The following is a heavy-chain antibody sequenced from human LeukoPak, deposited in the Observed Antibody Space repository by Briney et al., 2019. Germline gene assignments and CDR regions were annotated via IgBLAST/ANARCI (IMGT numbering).Heavy chain of an antibody. CDR1: GYSFTSYW. CDR3: ARPPRYDFWSAHDAFDI. Sequence: GESLQISCKGSGYSFTSYWIGWVRRMPGKGLEWMGIIYPGDSDTRYSPSFQGQVTISADKSISTAYLQWSSLKASDTAMYYCARPPRYDFWSAHDAFDIWGQGTMVTVSS. J-gene: IGHJ3*02. CDR2: IYPGDSDT. V-gene: IGHV5-51*01. D-gene: IGHD3-3*01.